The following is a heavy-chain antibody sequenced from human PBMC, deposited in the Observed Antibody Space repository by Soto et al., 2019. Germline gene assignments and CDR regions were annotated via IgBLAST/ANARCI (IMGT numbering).Heavy chain of an antibody. CDR3: ARDEAYYYGSGPV. Sequence: GGSLRLSCAASGVTFSSYAWSWVRRAPGKGPEWVANIKQTGSEKYYVDSVKGRFTIARDTAKNSLYLQMNSLRAEDTAVYYCARDEAYYYGSGPVGGQGTLVTVSS. J-gene: IGHJ4*02. D-gene: IGHD3-10*01. CDR2: IKQTGSEK. CDR1: GVTFSSYA. V-gene: IGHV3-7*01.